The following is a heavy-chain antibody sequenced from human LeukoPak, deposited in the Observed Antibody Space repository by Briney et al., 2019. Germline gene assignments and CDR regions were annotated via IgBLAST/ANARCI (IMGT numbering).Heavy chain of an antibody. CDR1: GFIDNNYY. CDR2: LYSGGMT. V-gene: IGHV3-53*01. D-gene: IGHD5-12*01. CDR3: ARMFGGHYYGYYFDN. Sequence: PGGSLRLSCSASGFIDNNYYMTWVRQAPGKGLECVSILYSGGMTYYADSVKGRFTISADNSKNTVNLQMNSLRVEDTAIYYCARMFGGHYYGYYFDNWGQGSMLTVSS. J-gene: IGHJ4*02.